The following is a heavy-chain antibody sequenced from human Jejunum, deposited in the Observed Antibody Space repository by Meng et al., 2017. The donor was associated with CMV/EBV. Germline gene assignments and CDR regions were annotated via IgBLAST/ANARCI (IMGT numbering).Heavy chain of an antibody. Sequence: QVQLVQSGAEVKKPGXSVKVPCKASGYIFNNYGVSWVRQAPGQGPEWMGWISAYNGNTNYAQTLQGRLTMTTDTSTSTAYMELRSLRSDDTAVYYCARVEVGITSGDDWGQGTLVTVSS. CDR1: GYIFNNYG. V-gene: IGHV1-18*01. CDR2: ISAYNGNT. J-gene: IGHJ4*02. D-gene: IGHD1-26*01. CDR3: ARVEVGITSGDD.